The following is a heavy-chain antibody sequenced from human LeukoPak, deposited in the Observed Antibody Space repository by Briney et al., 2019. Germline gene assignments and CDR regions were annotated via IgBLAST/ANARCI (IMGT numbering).Heavy chain of an antibody. J-gene: IGHJ4*02. D-gene: IGHD4-17*01. CDR2: ISWNSGSI. CDR1: GFTFDDYA. CDR3: ARLGKMSTVITHSDY. Sequence: PGGSLRLSCAASGFTFDDYAMHWVRQAPGKGLEWVSGISWNSGSIGYADSVKGRFTISRDSAKKSLYLQMNSLRADDTAVFYCARLGKMSTVITHSDYWGQGTLVTVSS. V-gene: IGHV3-9*01.